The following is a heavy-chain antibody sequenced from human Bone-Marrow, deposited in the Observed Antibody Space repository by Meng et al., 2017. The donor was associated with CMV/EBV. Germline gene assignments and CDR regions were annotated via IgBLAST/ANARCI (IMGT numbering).Heavy chain of an antibody. Sequence: GESLKISCAASGFTFSSYWMHWVRQAPGKGLVWVSRINSDGSSTSYADSVKGRFTISRDNAKNTLYLQMNSLRAEDTAVYYCARPTYYYDSSGYYWYFELWGRGTLVTVSS. D-gene: IGHD3-22*01. CDR1: GFTFSSYW. J-gene: IGHJ2*01. CDR3: ARPTYYYDSSGYYWYFEL. V-gene: IGHV3-74*01. CDR2: INSDGSST.